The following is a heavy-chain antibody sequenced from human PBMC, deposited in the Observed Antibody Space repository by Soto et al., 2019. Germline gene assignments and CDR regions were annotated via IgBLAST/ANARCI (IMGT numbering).Heavy chain of an antibody. V-gene: IGHV5-51*01. CDR1: GYSFSNYW. CDR2: IYPGDSET. J-gene: IGHJ6*02. Sequence: PGESLKISCKGSGYSFSNYWIGWVRQMPGKGLEWMGLIYPGDSETRYSPSFQGQVTISVDKTINTAYLQWSSLKASDTAMYYCARPFGSSYVMDVWGQLTTVTV. CDR3: ARPFGSSYVMDV. D-gene: IGHD6-6*01.